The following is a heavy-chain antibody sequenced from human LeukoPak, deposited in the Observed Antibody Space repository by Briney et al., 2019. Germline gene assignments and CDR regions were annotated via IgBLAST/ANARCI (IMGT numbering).Heavy chain of an antibody. V-gene: IGHV1-2*06. CDR1: GYTFTGYY. J-gene: IGHJ4*02. D-gene: IGHD5-24*01. CDR2: INPNSGGT. CDR3: ARRMEMANPIGYYFDY. Sequence: ASVKVSCKASGYTFTGYYMHWVRQAPGQGLEWMGRINPNSGGTNYAQKLQGRVTMTRDTSISTAYMELSRLRSDDTAVYYCARRMEMANPIGYYFDYWGQGTLVTVSS.